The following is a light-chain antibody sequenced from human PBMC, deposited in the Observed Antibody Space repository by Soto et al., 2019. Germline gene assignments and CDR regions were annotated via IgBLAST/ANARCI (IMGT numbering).Light chain of an antibody. CDR3: QKYNSAPPGYS. CDR1: QGISNY. V-gene: IGKV1-27*01. J-gene: IGKJ2*03. CDR2: SAS. Sequence: DIQMTQSPSSLSASVGDRVTITCRARQGISNYLAWYQQKPGKVPKLLIYSASTLQSGVPSRFSGSGSGTDFTLTISSLQPEDVATYYCQKYNSAPPGYSFGQGTKLEI.